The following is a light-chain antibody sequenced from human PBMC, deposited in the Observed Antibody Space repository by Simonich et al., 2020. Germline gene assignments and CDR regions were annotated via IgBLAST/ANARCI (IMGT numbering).Light chain of an antibody. CDR3: QTWGTGIV. CDR1: RGHSSYA. Sequence: QLVLTQSPSASASLGASVKLTCTLSRGHSSYAIAWHQQQPEKGPRYLIKLNSDGSHSKGDGIPDRFSGSSSGAERYLTISSLQSEDEADYYCQTWGTGIVFGGGTKLTVL. CDR2: LNSDGSH. V-gene: IGLV4-69*01. J-gene: IGLJ3*02.